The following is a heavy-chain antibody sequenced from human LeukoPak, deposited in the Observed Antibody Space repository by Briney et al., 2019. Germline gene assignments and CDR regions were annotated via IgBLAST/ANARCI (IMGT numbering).Heavy chain of an antibody. Sequence: GGSLRLSCAASGFTFSSYWMSWVRQAPGKGLEWVANIKEEGSERFYADSVKGRFTISRDNAKNSLFLQMNSLRAEDTAIYYCARVGFGYSNPEGYWGQGTLVTVSS. CDR3: ARVGFGYSNPEGY. CDR1: GFTFSSYW. V-gene: IGHV3-7*01. D-gene: IGHD4-11*01. J-gene: IGHJ4*02. CDR2: IKEEGSER.